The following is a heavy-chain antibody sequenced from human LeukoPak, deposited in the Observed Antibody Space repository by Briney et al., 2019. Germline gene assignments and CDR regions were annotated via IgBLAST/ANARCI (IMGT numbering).Heavy chain of an antibody. J-gene: IGHJ4*02. Sequence: SGTLSLTCGVSGGSITSTNWWSWVRQPPGQGLEWIGEVSLSGLTDYNPSLKSRVTISLDTSKNQFSLKLNSMTAADTAVYFCAGGPYSSTCNYWGQGTLVTVSS. V-gene: IGHV4-4*02. CDR1: GGSITSTNW. CDR3: AGGPYSSTCNY. CDR2: VSLSGLT. D-gene: IGHD6-13*01.